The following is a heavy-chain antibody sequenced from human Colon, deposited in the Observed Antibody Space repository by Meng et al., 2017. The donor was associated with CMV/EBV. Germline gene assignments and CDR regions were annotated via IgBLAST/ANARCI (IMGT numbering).Heavy chain of an antibody. Sequence: ASAKVACKASSDTFTSYGIAKYGSSWVRQAPGHGPEWMGWIGAFNGNTKYAHKFEGRVTMTTDTTTTTANMELRSLRSDDTAVYYCASSSYCKSMRCTGGNAFDIWGQGTLVTVSS. D-gene: IGHD2/OR15-2a*01. CDR1: SDTFTSYG. CDR2: IGAFNGNT. V-gene: IGHV1-18*01. CDR3: ASSSYCKSMRCTGGNAFDI. J-gene: IGHJ3*02.